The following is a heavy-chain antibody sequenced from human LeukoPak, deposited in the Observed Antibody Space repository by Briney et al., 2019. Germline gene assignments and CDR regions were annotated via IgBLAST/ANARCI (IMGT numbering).Heavy chain of an antibody. CDR2: IYYSGAT. D-gene: IGHD6-19*01. J-gene: IGHJ4*02. Sequence: SSETLSLTCTVSGGSISSSNYYWAWIRQPPGKGLEWIGTIYYSGATQYNPSLKSRVTISVDTSKNQFSLKLSSVTAADTAVYYCARGPGVAVAPFDYWGQGTLVTVSS. V-gene: IGHV4-39*07. CDR3: ARGPGVAVAPFDY. CDR1: GGSISSSNYY.